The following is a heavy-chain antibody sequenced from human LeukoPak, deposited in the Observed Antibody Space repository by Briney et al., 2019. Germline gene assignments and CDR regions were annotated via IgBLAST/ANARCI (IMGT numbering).Heavy chain of an antibody. J-gene: IGHJ6*03. CDR1: GFTVSSNY. CDR3: ARDLGSNYLNYYYMDV. CDR2: IYSGGGT. D-gene: IGHD4-11*01. V-gene: IGHV3-66*01. Sequence: PGGSLRLSCAASGFTVSSNYMNWVRQAPGKGLEWVSVIYSGGGTYYADSVKGRFTISRDNSKNTLYLQMNSLRAEDTAVYYCARDLGSNYLNYYYMDVWGKGTTVTVSS.